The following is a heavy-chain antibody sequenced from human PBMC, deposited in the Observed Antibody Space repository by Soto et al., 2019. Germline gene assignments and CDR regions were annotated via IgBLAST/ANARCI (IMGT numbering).Heavy chain of an antibody. CDR3: ARVAAVAGYYYYGMDV. CDR1: GFTFSSYG. CDR2: IWYDGSKK. V-gene: IGHV3-33*01. D-gene: IGHD6-19*01. Sequence: QVQLVESGGGVVQPGRSLRLSCAASGFTFSSYGMHWVRQAPGKGLEWVAVIWYDGSKKYYADSVKGRFTISRDNSKNTPYLLMNSLRAEDTAVYYCARVAAVAGYYYYGMDVWGQGTTVTVSS. J-gene: IGHJ6*02.